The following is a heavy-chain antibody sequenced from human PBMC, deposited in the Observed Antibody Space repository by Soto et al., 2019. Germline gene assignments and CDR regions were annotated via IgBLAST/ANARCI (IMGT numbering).Heavy chain of an antibody. CDR3: ASREAYYDSSGYHLYYYYYGMDV. J-gene: IGHJ6*02. Sequence: SVKVSCKASGGTFSSYAISWVRQAPGQGLEWMGGIIPIFGTANYAQKFQGRVTITADKSTSTAYMELSSLRSEDTAVYYCASREAYYDSSGYHLYYYYYGMDVWGQGTTVTVSS. D-gene: IGHD3-22*01. CDR1: GGTFSSYA. V-gene: IGHV1-69*06. CDR2: IIPIFGTA.